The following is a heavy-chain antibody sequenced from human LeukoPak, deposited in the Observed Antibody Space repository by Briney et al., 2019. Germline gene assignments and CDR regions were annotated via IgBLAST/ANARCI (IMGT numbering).Heavy chain of an antibody. V-gene: IGHV4-59*01. CDR3: ARARPSFTNLGSDYFDY. D-gene: IGHD3-10*01. CDR2: IYYSGST. CDR1: GGSISSYY. J-gene: IGHJ4*02. Sequence: PETLSLTCTVSGGSISSYYWCWIRQPPRKGLEWIGYIYYSGSTNYNPSLKSRVTISVDTSKNQFSLKLSSVTAADTAVYYCARARPSFTNLGSDYFDYWGQGTLVTVSS.